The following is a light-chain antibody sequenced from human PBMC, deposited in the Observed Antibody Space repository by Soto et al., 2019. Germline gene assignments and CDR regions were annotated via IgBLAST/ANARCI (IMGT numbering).Light chain of an antibody. Sequence: QSVLTQSPSASGTPGQRVTISCSGSSSNIGSNSVYWYQQLPGTAPKLLIYSNHQRPSGVPDRLSGSKSGTSASLAISGLRSEDEANYYCAAWDDSPSGVVFGGGTKLTVL. CDR2: SNH. CDR1: SSNIGSNS. CDR3: AAWDDSPSGVV. V-gene: IGLV1-47*02. J-gene: IGLJ2*01.